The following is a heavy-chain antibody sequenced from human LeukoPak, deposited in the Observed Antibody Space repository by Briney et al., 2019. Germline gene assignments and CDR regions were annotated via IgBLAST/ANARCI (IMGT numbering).Heavy chain of an antibody. CDR1: GGSISSGDSY. CDR2: IYYSGST. Sequence: SQTLSLTCTVSGGSISSGDSYWSWIRQPAGKGLEWIGYIYYSGSTYYNPPLQSRVTISVDTSKNQFSLKLSSVTAGDTPVYYCARETVRIAVAGAFDYWGRGTLVTVSS. D-gene: IGHD6-19*01. CDR3: ARETVRIAVAGAFDY. V-gene: IGHV4-30-4*08. J-gene: IGHJ4*02.